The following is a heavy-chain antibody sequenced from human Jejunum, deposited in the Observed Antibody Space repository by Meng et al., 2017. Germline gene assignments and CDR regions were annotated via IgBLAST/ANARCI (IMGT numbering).Heavy chain of an antibody. V-gene: IGHV1-2*06. CDR3: ARDYGGNSGYFHH. J-gene: IGHJ1*01. CDR1: GYTFPDYY. D-gene: IGHD4-23*01. Sequence: QGQLVPSGAEVKKPGASVKVSCKASGYTFPDYYMHWVRQAPGQGLEWMGRINPNSGVTNYAQKFQGRVTVTRDTSISTAYMEVNGLRSDDTAVYYCARDYGGNSGYFHHWGQGTLVTVSS. CDR2: INPNSGVT.